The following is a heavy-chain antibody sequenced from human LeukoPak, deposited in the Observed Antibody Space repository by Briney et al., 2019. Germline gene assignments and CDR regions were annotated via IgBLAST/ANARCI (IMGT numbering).Heavy chain of an antibody. Sequence: RSSETLSLTCTVSGGSISSSSYYWGWIRQPPGKGLEWIGSIYYSGSTYYNPSLKSRVTISVDTSKNQFSLKLSSVTAADTAVYYCASQTSSYYYYGMDVWGQGTTVTISS. J-gene: IGHJ6*02. CDR1: GGSISSSSYY. CDR3: ASQTSSYYYYGMDV. CDR2: IYYSGST. V-gene: IGHV4-39*01.